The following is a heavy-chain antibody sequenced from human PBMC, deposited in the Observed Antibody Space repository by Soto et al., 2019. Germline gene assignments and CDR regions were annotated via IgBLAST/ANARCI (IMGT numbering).Heavy chain of an antibody. CDR2: INPNSGGT. CDR1: GYTFTGYY. D-gene: IGHD2-2*01. Sequence: GASVKVSCKASGYTFTGYYMHWVRQAPGQGLEWMGWINPNSGGTNYAQKFQGWVTMTRDTSISTAYMELSRLRSDDTAVYYCARDGGYCSSTFCAWSYYYYYGIDVWGQGTTVTVSS. CDR3: ARDGGYCSSTFCAWSYYYYYGIDV. V-gene: IGHV1-2*04. J-gene: IGHJ6*02.